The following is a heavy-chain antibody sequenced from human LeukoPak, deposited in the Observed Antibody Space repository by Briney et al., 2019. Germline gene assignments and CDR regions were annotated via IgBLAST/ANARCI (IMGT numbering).Heavy chain of an antibody. CDR3: ARVGGMTTINNAAFDI. V-gene: IGHV4-59*01. Sequence: SETLSLTCSVSGGCINSYYWNWIRQPPGKGLEWIGYIYHSGSTNYNPSLKSRVTISIHQSKKQFSLKLISVTAADTAIYYCARVGGMTTINNAAFDIWGQGTMVTVSS. J-gene: IGHJ3*02. CDR1: GGCINSYY. D-gene: IGHD5-24*01. CDR2: IYHSGST.